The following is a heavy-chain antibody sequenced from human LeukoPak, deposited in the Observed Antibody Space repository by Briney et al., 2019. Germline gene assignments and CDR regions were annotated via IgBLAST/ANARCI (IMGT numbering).Heavy chain of an antibody. V-gene: IGHV4-39*07. CDR2: IYYSGSA. J-gene: IGHJ4*02. CDR1: GGSISSSSYY. CDR3: AAVSSGYNYVDY. Sequence: SETLSLTCTVSGGSISSSSYYWGWIRQPPGRGLEWIGSIYYSGSAYYNPSLKSQFTISVDTSKNQFSLKLSSVTAADTAVYYCAAVSSGYNYVDYWGQGTLVTVSS. D-gene: IGHD3-22*01.